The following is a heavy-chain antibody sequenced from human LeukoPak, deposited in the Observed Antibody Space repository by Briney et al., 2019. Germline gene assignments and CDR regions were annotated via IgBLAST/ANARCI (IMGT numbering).Heavy chain of an antibody. CDR1: GFTFSSHW. CDR3: AKAFGGVYYYMDV. D-gene: IGHD2/OR15-2a*01. V-gene: IGHV3-7*01. CDR2: IKKDGSEK. Sequence: GGSLRLSCAASGFTFSSHWMSWVRQAPGKGLEWVANIKKDGSEKYYVDAVKGRFTISRDNAKTSLYLQMNSLRAEDTAVYYCAKAFGGVYYYMDVWGKGTTVTVSS. J-gene: IGHJ6*03.